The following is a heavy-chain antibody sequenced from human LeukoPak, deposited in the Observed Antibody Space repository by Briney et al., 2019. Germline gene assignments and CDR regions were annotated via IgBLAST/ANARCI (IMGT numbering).Heavy chain of an antibody. J-gene: IGHJ3*01. D-gene: IGHD6-19*01. CDR1: GGSFSGYY. Sequence: PSETLSLTCAVYGGSFSGYYWSWIRQPPGKGLEWIGEINHSGSTNYNPSLKSRVTISVDTSKNQFSLKLSSVTAADTAVYYCATRPGSSDTYGTFDFWGQGTMVAVSS. CDR2: INHSGST. V-gene: IGHV4-34*01. CDR3: ATRPGSSDTYGTFDF.